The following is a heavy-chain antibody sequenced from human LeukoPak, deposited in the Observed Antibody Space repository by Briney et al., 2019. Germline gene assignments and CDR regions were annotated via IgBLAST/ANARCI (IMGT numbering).Heavy chain of an antibody. Sequence: GGSLRLSCVSSGFIFTNYWMHWVRQVPGKGPVWVGRIDKEGSAAFYAESVKGRFTISRDNVKSTVYLQMNSLTDEDTAVYHCARGGYSGSYYRFDWGQGTLVTVSS. CDR2: IDKEGSAA. CDR3: ARGGYSGSYYRFD. V-gene: IGHV3-74*01. J-gene: IGHJ4*02. CDR1: GFIFTNYW. D-gene: IGHD1-26*01.